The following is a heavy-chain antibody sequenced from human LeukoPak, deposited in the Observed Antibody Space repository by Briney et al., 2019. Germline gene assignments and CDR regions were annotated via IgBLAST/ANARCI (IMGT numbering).Heavy chain of an antibody. V-gene: IGHV3-64*01. J-gene: IGHJ1*01. D-gene: IGHD6-13*01. Sequence: GGSLRPSCTASGFNSRSYAMHWGRQGPGKGLEFVSAISRNGGDTSYGNSVRGRFIISRENSKNTVYLQMGSLRSEDAGVYYCARIPGYWGQGTLVAVSS. CDR1: GFNSRSYA. CDR3: ARIPGY. CDR2: ISRNGGDT.